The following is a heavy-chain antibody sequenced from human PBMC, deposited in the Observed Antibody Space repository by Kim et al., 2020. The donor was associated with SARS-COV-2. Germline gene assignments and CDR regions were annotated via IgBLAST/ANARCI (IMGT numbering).Heavy chain of an antibody. CDR3: ASSGPRF. V-gene: IGHV3-74*01. Sequence: DGSSTSYADSVKGRFTITRDNAKNTVYLQMNSLSAEDTAVYYCASSGPRFWGQGTLVTVSS. J-gene: IGHJ4*02. CDR2: DGSST. D-gene: IGHD6-19*01.